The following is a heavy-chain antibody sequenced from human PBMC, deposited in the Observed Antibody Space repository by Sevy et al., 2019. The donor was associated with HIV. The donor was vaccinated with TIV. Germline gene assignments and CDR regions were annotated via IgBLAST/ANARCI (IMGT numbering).Heavy chain of an antibody. V-gene: IGHV3-73*01. Sequence: GGSLRLSCAASGFTFSGSAMHWVRQASGKGLEWVGRIRSKANSYATAYAASVKGRFTISRDDSRNTAYLQMNSLKTEDTAVYYCTRSPLSVDWYFDLWGRGTLVTVSS. J-gene: IGHJ2*01. CDR2: IRSKANSYAT. CDR3: TRSPLSVDWYFDL. CDR1: GFTFSGSA.